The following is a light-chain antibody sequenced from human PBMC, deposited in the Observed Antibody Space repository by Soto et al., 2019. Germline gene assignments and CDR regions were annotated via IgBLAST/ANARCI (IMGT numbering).Light chain of an antibody. J-gene: IGLJ2*01. Sequence: SYELTQPPSVSVAPGKTARITCGGNNIGSKSVHWFQQKAGQAPVVVIYYDTDRPSGIPERFSGSNSGNTATLTISRVEAGDEADYFCQVWDSISDHVVFGGGTKLTVL. V-gene: IGLV3-21*04. CDR3: QVWDSISDHVV. CDR1: NIGSKS. CDR2: YDT.